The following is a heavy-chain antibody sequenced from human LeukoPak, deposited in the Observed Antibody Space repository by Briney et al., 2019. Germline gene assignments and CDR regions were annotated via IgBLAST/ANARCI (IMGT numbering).Heavy chain of an antibody. CDR2: INPKTGIT. Sequence: GASVKVSCKASGYTFATYYIHWVRQAPGQGLEWMGIINPKTGITNYAQKFQGRVTITADKSTSTAYMELSSLRSEDTAVYYCATSAGYSGYDTFDYWGQGTLVTVSS. D-gene: IGHD5-12*01. V-gene: IGHV1-46*01. CDR3: ATSAGYSGYDTFDY. J-gene: IGHJ4*02. CDR1: GYTFATYY.